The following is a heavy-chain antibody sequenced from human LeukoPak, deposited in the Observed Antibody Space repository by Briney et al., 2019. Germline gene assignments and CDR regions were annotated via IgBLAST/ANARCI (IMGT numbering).Heavy chain of an antibody. J-gene: IGHJ4*02. Sequence: PGGSLRLSCAASGFTFSSYGMHWVRQAPGKGLEWVSSISSSSSYIYYADSVKGRFTISRDNAKNSLYLQMNSLRAEDTAVYYCARGGYNWNDVDYWGQGTLVTVSS. V-gene: IGHV3-21*01. D-gene: IGHD1-1*01. CDR3: ARGGYNWNDVDY. CDR2: ISSSSSYI. CDR1: GFTFSSYG.